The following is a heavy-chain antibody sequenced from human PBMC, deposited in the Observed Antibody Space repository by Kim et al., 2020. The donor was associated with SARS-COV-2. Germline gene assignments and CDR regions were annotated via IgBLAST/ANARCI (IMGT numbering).Heavy chain of an antibody. CDR2: INVDNDKT. J-gene: IGHJ6*03. D-gene: IGHD3-16*02. Sequence: ASVKVSCKASGYALSSSALHWVRQAPGQSLEWMGWINVDNDKTMFSQKFQGRVTITRDTSANTAYMELTSLRSDDTAVYYCARGGVSPRNYYHYFMDVWGKGTTVSVSS. CDR3: ARGGVSPRNYYHYFMDV. CDR1: GYALSSSA. V-gene: IGHV1-3*01.